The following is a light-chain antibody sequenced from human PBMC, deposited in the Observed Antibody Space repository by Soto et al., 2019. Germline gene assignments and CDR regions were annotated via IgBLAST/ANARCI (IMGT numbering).Light chain of an antibody. Sequence: EIEMTQSPATLSVSPGERATLSCRASQSVSSNLAWYQQRPGQAPRLLIYGASSRATGIPDRFSGSGSGTDFTLTISRLEPEDFAVYYCQQYGSSPPTFGQGTKVDIK. V-gene: IGKV3-20*01. J-gene: IGKJ1*01. CDR3: QQYGSSPPT. CDR2: GAS. CDR1: QSVSSN.